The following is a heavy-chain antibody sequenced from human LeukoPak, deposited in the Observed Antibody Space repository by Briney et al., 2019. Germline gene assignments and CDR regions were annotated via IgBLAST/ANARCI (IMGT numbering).Heavy chain of an antibody. V-gene: IGHV1-8*01. CDR3: ARTYYDFWSGYYSGSGWFDP. CDR2: MNPNSGNT. Sequence: ASVKVSCKASGYTFTSYDINWVRQATGQGLEWMGWMNPNSGNTGYAQKFQGRVTMTRNTSISTAYMELSSLRSEDTAVYYCARTYYDFWSGYYSGSGWFDPWGQGTLVTVSS. CDR1: GYTFTSYD. J-gene: IGHJ5*02. D-gene: IGHD3-3*01.